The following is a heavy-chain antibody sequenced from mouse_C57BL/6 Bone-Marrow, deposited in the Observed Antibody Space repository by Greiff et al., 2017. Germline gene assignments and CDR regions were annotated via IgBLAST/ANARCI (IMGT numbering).Heavy chain of an antibody. D-gene: IGHD1-1*01. J-gene: IGHJ1*03. Sequence: QVQLQQPGAELVKPGASVKLSCKASGYTFTSYWMHWVKQRPGQGLEWIGRIHPSDSDTNYNQKFKGKATLTVDKSSSTAYMQLSSLTSEDSAVFYGANPCARVVARYWYFDDWGTGTTVTVSS. V-gene: IGHV1-74*01. CDR2: IHPSDSDT. CDR1: GYTFTSYW. CDR3: ANPCARVVARYWYFDD.